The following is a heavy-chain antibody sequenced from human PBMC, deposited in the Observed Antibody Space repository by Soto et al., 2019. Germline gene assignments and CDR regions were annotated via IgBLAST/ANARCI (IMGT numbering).Heavy chain of an antibody. CDR3: AQSIAAAGTITPRYFDD. D-gene: IGHD6-13*01. J-gene: IGHJ4*02. CDR2: IYWNDDK. CDR1: GFSLSTSGVG. V-gene: IGHV2-5*01. Sequence: SGPTLVNPTQTLTLTCTFSGFSLSTSGVGVGWIRQPPGKALEWLALIYWNDDKRYSPSLKSRLTITKDTSKNQVVLTMTNMDPVDTATYYCAQSIAAAGTITPRYFDDWGQGTLVTVS.